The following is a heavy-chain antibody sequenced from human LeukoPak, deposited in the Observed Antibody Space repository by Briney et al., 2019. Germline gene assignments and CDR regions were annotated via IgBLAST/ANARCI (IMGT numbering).Heavy chain of an antibody. J-gene: IGHJ4*02. Sequence: QPGGSLRLSCAASGFTFSGSAMSWVRQAPGKGLEWVSAISGSGGSTYYADSVKGRLTISRDNSKNTLYLQMNSLRAKDTAIYYCAKKSPYGDRDYWGQGTLVTVSS. D-gene: IGHD4-17*01. CDR2: ISGSGGST. V-gene: IGHV3-23*01. CDR3: AKKSPYGDRDY. CDR1: GFTFSGSA.